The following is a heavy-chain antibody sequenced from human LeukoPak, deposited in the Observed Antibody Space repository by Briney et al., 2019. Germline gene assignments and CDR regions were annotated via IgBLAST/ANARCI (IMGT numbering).Heavy chain of an antibody. CDR1: GFTFSEFA. J-gene: IGHJ4*02. Sequence: GGSLRLSCAASGFTFSEFAVSWFRQAPGKGLEWIGFIRSSIYGGTPKAAASVKGRFIFSRDDSKGVAYLRMNSLKTDDTAVYYCSREWGNGNDLRPDSWGQGTLVTVSS. D-gene: IGHD1-1*01. V-gene: IGHV3-49*03. CDR2: IRSSIYGGTP. CDR3: SREWGNGNDLRPDS.